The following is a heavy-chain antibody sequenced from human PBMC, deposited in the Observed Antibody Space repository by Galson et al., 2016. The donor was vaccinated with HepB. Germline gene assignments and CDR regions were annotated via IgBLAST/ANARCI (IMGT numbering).Heavy chain of an antibody. D-gene: IGHD1-26*01. Sequence: SVKVSCKASGGTFSRNALSWVRQAPGQGLEWMGSIIPIFGAPIYAQKFQGRVTITADKSTTTAYMDLTSLRYEDTAVYYCARGGIYRATYYRLDSWGPGTLVTVSS. CDR3: ARGGIYRATYYRLDS. J-gene: IGHJ4*02. CDR1: GGTFSRNA. CDR2: IIPIFGAP. V-gene: IGHV1-69*06.